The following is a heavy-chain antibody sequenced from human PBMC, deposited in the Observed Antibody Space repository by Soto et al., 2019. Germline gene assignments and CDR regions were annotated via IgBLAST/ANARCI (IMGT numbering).Heavy chain of an antibody. J-gene: IGHJ3*02. CDR3: ARAIQLWLPDAFDI. CDR2: ISSSSSYI. D-gene: IGHD5-18*01. V-gene: IGHV3-21*01. Sequence: GGSLRLSCAASGFTFSSYSMNWVRQAPGKGLEWVSSISSSSSYIYYADSVKGRFTISRDNAKNSLYLQMNSLRAEDTAVYYCARAIQLWLPDAFDIWGQGTMVTVSS. CDR1: GFTFSSYS.